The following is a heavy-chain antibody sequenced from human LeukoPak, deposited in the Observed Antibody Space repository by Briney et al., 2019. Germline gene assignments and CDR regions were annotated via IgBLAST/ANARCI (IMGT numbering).Heavy chain of an antibody. CDR2: VYYRGST. J-gene: IGHJ4*02. CDR3: AREEMATIDY. CDR1: GGSISSSSYF. Sequence: SETLSLTCSVSGGSISSSSYFWAWIRQAPGKGLEWIGSVYYRGSTYYNPSLKSRVTISLDTSRNQFSLKLSSVTAADTAVYYCAREEMATIDYWGQGTLVTVSS. V-gene: IGHV4-39*07. D-gene: IGHD5-24*01.